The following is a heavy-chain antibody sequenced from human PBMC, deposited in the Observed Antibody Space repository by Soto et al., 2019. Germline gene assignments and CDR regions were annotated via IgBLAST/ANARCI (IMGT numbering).Heavy chain of an antibody. CDR3: AKDGMVRGVPTFYGMDV. D-gene: IGHD3-10*01. J-gene: IGHJ6*02. CDR2: ISYDGSNK. CDR1: GFTFSSYG. Sequence: QVQLVESGGGVVQPGRSLRLSCAASGFTFSSYGMHWVRQAPGKGLEWVAVISYDGSNKYYADSVKGRFTISRDNSKNTLYLQMNSLRAEDTAVYYCAKDGMVRGVPTFYGMDVWGQGTTVTVSS. V-gene: IGHV3-30*18.